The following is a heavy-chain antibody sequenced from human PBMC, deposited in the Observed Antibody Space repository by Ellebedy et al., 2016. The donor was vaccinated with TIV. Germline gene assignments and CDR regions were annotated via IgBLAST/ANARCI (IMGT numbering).Heavy chain of an antibody. CDR1: GGSISSGIYC. V-gene: IGHV4-39*07. CDR2: IYADGDG. D-gene: IGHD6-19*01. J-gene: IGHJ5*02. Sequence: MPGGSLRLSCNVSGGSISSGIYCWGWIRQVPGKGLEWIGTIYADGDGYYNPSLKSRVTMSVDTSKNQLSLRLTSVTAADTAVYYCARDGGAVTGARGGWFDPWGQGTLVTVSS. CDR3: ARDGGAVTGARGGWFDP.